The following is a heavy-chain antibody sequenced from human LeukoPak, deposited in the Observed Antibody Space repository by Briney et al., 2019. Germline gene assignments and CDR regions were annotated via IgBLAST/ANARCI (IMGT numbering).Heavy chain of an antibody. CDR2: IYYSGST. Sequence: PSQTLSLTCTVSGGSISSGGYYWSWIRQHPGKGLEWIGYIYYSGSTYYNPSLKSRVTISVDTSKNQFSLKLSSVTAADTAVYYCARQICITIFGVERPCDAFDIWGQGTMVTVSS. D-gene: IGHD3-3*01. CDR1: GGSISSGGYY. CDR3: ARQICITIFGVERPCDAFDI. J-gene: IGHJ3*02. V-gene: IGHV4-31*03.